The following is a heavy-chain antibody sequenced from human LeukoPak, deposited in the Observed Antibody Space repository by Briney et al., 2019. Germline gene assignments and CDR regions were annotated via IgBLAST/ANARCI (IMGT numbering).Heavy chain of an antibody. V-gene: IGHV4-59*05. J-gene: IGHJ4*01. Sequence: PSETLSLTCTVSGGSISSYYWSWIRLPPGRGLEWIGSVYYSGSTYYNPSLKSRVTISVDTSKNQFSLKLSSVTAADTAVYYCARAGLETYYGKSYFDYWGQGTLVTVSS. CDR1: GGSISSYY. CDR2: VYYSGST. CDR3: ARAGLETYYGKSYFDY. D-gene: IGHD3-10*01.